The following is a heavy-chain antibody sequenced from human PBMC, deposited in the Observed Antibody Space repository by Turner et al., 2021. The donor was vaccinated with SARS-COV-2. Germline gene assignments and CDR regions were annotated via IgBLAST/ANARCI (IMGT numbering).Heavy chain of an antibody. CDR2: IYSGGST. CDR3: ARDLGGTSSLGGYFDY. J-gene: IGHJ4*02. Sequence: EVQLVESGGGLVQPGGSLSLSWAASGFTVSSNYMNWVRQAPGKGLEWVSVIYSGGSTYYADSVKGRFTISRDNSKNTLYLQMNSLRAEDTALYYCARDLGGTSSLGGYFDYWGQGTLVTVSS. V-gene: IGHV3-66*02. D-gene: IGHD2-2*01. CDR1: GFTVSSNY.